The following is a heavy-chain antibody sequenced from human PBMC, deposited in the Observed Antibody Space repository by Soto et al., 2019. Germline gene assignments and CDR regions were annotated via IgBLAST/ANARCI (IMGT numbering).Heavy chain of an antibody. Sequence: QVQLVESGGGVVQPGRSLRLSCAASGFTFSSYAMHWVRQAPGKGLEWVAVISYDGSNKYYADTVKGRFTISRDNSKNTLYLKMNSLRDEDTAVYYCARDGEDVLRNIPGDAFDIWGQGTKVTVSS. CDR3: ARDGEDVLRNIPGDAFDI. CDR1: GFTFSSYA. J-gene: IGHJ3*02. V-gene: IGHV3-30-3*01. D-gene: IGHD3-3*01. CDR2: ISYDGSNK.